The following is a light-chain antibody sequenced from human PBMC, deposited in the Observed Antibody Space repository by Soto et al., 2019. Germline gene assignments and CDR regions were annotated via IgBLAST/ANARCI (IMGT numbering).Light chain of an antibody. J-gene: IGKJ1*01. CDR2: LGS. V-gene: IGKV2-28*01. CDR1: QSLLHSNGYNY. CDR3: MQPLQSGT. Sequence: DIVMTQSPLSLPVTPGEPASISCRSSQSLLHSNGYNYLDWYLQKPGQSPQLLIYLGSNRASGVPDRFSGSGSGTDFTLKISRVEAEDVGVYYCMQPLQSGTSGQGPRWIS.